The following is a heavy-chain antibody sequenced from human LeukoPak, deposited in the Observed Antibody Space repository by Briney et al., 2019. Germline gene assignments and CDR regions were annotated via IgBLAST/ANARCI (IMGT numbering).Heavy chain of an antibody. CDR3: ARSGVYSSSWYRLYYFDY. Sequence: GGSLRLSCAASGFTFSSYAMSWVRQAPGKGLEWVSAISGSGGSTYYADSVKGRFTISRDNSKNTLHLQMNSLRDEDTAVYYCARSGVYSSSWYRLYYFDYWGQGTLVTVSS. J-gene: IGHJ4*02. CDR1: GFTFSSYA. D-gene: IGHD6-13*01. V-gene: IGHV3-23*01. CDR2: ISGSGGST.